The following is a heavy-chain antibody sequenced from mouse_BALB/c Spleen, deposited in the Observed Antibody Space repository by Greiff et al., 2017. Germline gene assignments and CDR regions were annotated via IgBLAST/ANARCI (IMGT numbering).Heavy chain of an antibody. CDR3: ARVGTGFAY. J-gene: IGHJ3*01. CDR1: GFTFSDYG. CDR2: ISNLAYSI. D-gene: IGHD3-1*01. V-gene: IGHV5-15*02. Sequence: EVKLMESGGGLVQPGGSRKLSCAASGFTFSDYGMAWVRQAPGKGPEWVAFISNLAYSIYYADTVTGRFTISRENAKNTLYLEMSSLRSEDTAMYYCARVGTGFAYWGQGTLVTVSA.